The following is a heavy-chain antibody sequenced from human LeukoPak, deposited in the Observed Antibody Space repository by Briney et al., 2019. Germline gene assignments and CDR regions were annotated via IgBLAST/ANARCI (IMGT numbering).Heavy chain of an antibody. Sequence: LETLSLTCTVSGGSISGYYWSWIRQPPGKGLEWIGYISYSGGTNYNPSLKSRVTISVDTSKNQFSLKLSSVTAADTAMYYCASDYYDGSAFFDYWGQGTLVTVSS. CDR2: ISYSGGT. CDR1: GGSISGYY. CDR3: ASDYYDGSAFFDY. J-gene: IGHJ4*02. V-gene: IGHV4-59*01. D-gene: IGHD3-22*01.